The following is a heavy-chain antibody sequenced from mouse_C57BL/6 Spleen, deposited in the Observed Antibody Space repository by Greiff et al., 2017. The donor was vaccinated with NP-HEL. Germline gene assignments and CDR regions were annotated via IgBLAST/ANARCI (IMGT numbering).Heavy chain of an antibody. V-gene: IGHV1-55*01. CDR1: GYTFTSYW. CDR2: INPGSGST. J-gene: IGHJ3*01. D-gene: IGHD2-12*01. Sequence: QVQLKQSGAELVKPGASVKLSCKASGYTFTSYWITWVKQRPGQGLEWIGDINPGSGSTNYNEKFKSKATLTVDKSSSTAYMQLSSLTSEDSAVYYCARWEYYSDCASFAYWGQGTLVTVAA. CDR3: ARWEYYSDCASFAY.